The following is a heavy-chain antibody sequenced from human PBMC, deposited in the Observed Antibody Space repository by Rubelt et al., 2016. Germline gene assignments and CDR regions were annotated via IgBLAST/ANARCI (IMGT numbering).Heavy chain of an antibody. V-gene: IGHV3-7*03. CDR2: INPEGSET. J-gene: IGHJ4*02. Sequence: EVQLVESGGGLVQPGGSLRLSCAASGFTFTNSWMGWVRLAPGKGLEWVANINPEGSETNYVDSVKGRLTMSRDNATNSLSLQMNSLRAEDTAVYYCARGGGSGWPFEYWGQGTLVTVSS. CDR3: ARGGGSGWPFEY. D-gene: IGHD6-19*01. CDR1: GFTFTNSW.